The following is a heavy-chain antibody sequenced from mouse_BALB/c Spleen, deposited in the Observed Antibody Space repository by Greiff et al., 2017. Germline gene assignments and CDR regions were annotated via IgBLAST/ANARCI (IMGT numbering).Heavy chain of an antibody. D-gene: IGHD1-1*01. CDR2: IWAGGST. CDR1: GFSLTSYG. Sequence: VQLVESGPGLVAPSQSLSITCTVSGFSLTSYGVHWVRQPPGKGLEWLGVIWAGGSTNYNSALMSRLSISKDNSKSQVFLKMNSLQTDDTAMYYCARGITTVVPSFAYWGQGTLVTVSA. J-gene: IGHJ3*01. V-gene: IGHV2-9*02. CDR3: ARGITTVVPSFAY.